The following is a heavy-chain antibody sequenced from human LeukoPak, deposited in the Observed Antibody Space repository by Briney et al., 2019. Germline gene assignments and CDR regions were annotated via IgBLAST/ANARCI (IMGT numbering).Heavy chain of an antibody. V-gene: IGHV3-23*01. CDR1: RFTFSSYA. Sequence: GGSLRLSCAASRFTFSSYAMSWVRQAPGKGLEWVSAISGSGGSTYYADSVKGRFTISRDNAKNSLYLQMDSLRAEDTAVYYCARVLDNSSSRYQSLKYWGQGTLVTVSS. CDR2: ISGSGGST. J-gene: IGHJ4*02. CDR3: ARVLDNSSSRYQSLKY. D-gene: IGHD6-25*01.